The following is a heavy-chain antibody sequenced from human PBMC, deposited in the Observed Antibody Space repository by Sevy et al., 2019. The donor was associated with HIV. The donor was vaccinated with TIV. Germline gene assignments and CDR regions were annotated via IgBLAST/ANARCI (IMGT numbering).Heavy chain of an antibody. D-gene: IGHD2-15*01. CDR3: ARDGGYSDYGMDL. Sequence: GGSLRLSCVASGFTFSSYNFSWVRQAPGKGLELISFINSGSTIISHADSVKGRFTISRDSVKKSVYLQMNSLRVEDTAVYYCARDGGYSDYGMDLWGQGTTVTVSS. CDR2: INSGSTII. CDR1: GFTFSSYN. V-gene: IGHV3-48*01. J-gene: IGHJ6*02.